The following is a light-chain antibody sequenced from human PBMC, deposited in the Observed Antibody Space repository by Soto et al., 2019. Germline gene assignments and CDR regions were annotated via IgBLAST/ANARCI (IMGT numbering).Light chain of an antibody. CDR2: GTS. V-gene: IGKV3-20*01. Sequence: EIVLTQSPGTLSLSPGERATLSCRASQSVDSNYLAWYQQKPGQAPRRLMYGTSSRATDIPDRFSGSGSGTDFTLTISRLEPEDFAVYYCQQYGNSLWTFGQGTKVDIK. J-gene: IGKJ1*01. CDR1: QSVDSNY. CDR3: QQYGNSLWT.